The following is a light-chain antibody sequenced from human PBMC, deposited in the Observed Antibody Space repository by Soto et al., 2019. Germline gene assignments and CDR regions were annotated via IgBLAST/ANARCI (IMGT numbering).Light chain of an antibody. V-gene: IGKV3-11*01. CDR2: AAS. CDR1: QSVSSY. Sequence: EIVLTQSPATLSFSPGERATLSCGASQSVSSYLAWYQQKPGQAPRLLIYAASNRATGIPARFSGSGSGTDFTLTISSLEPEDFAVYYCQQRSNWPPLFGQGTKVDIK. CDR3: QQRSNWPPL. J-gene: IGKJ1*01.